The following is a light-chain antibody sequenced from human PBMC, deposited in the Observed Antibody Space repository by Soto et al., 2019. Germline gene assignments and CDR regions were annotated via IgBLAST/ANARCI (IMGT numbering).Light chain of an antibody. CDR1: SGHSSYA. V-gene: IGLV4-69*01. Sequence: QSVLTQSPSASASLGASVKLTCTLSSGHSSYAIAWHQQQPEKGPRYLMKLNSDGSHSKGDGIPDRFSGSSSGAARYLTISSLQSEDEADYYCQTWGTGPSRVFGGGTKLTVL. CDR2: LNSDGSH. CDR3: QTWGTGPSRV. J-gene: IGLJ2*01.